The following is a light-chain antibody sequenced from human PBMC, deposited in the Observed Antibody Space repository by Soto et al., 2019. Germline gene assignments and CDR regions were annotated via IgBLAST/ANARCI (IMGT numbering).Light chain of an antibody. V-gene: IGKV1-5*01. Sequence: DIQMTQSPSTLSASVGDRVTITCRASQSISSWLAWYQQKPGKAPKLLIYDASSLESGVPSRFSGSGSGTEFTLTISSLQPDDFATYYCQQYNSCSLYTFGQGTKLEIK. CDR1: QSISSW. CDR3: QQYNSCSLYT. J-gene: IGKJ2*01. CDR2: DAS.